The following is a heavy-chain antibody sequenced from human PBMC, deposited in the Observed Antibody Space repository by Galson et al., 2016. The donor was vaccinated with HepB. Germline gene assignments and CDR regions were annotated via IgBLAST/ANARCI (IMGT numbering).Heavy chain of an antibody. V-gene: IGHV3-30*18. Sequence: SLRLSCAASGFTFSSYGMHWVRQAPGKGLEWVAGISYDETNKYYADSVRGRFTISRDIFMNTLWLQMNSLRAEDTAVYYCAKVAEQLGDGSVDYWGRGTLVAVSS. J-gene: IGHJ4*02. CDR3: AKVAEQLGDGSVDY. D-gene: IGHD3-10*01. CDR1: GFTFSSYG. CDR2: ISYDETNK.